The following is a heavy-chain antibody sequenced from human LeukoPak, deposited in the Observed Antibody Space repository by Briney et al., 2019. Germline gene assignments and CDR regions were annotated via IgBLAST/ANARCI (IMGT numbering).Heavy chain of an antibody. CDR3: ARGPYSSSWYDWFDP. Sequence: GGSLRLSCAASGLTFSSYSMNWVRQAPGKGLEWVSSISSSSSYIYYADSVKGRFTISRDNAKNSLYLQMNSLRAEDTAVYYCARGPYSSSWYDWFDPWGQGTLVTVSS. CDR1: GLTFSSYS. CDR2: ISSSSSYI. D-gene: IGHD6-13*01. J-gene: IGHJ5*02. V-gene: IGHV3-21*01.